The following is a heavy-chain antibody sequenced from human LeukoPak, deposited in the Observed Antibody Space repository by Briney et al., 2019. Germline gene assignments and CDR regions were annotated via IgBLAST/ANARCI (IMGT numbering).Heavy chain of an antibody. CDR3: ASRRSRRGAFDI. D-gene: IGHD2-2*01. J-gene: IGHJ3*02. CDR2: INPSGGST. CDR1: GYTFTSYY. V-gene: IGHV1-46*01. Sequence: ASVKVSCKASGYTFTSYYMHWVRQAPGQGLEWMGIINPSGGSTSYAQKFQGRVTMTRDTSTSTVYMELSSLRSEDTAVYYCASRRSRRGAFDIWGQGTMVTVSS.